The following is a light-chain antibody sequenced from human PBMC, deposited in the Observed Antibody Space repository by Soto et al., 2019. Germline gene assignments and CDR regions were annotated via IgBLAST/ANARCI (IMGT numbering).Light chain of an antibody. CDR2: DAS. J-gene: IGKJ4*02. Sequence: VQMTQSPSTLSASVGDRVTITCRASQSISSWLAWYQQKPGEAPKLLIYDASALPRGVPSRFSGSGSGPKFALTITSLQPEEFATYDCEQYETFAGALDAGSKVDIK. V-gene: IGKV1-5*01. CDR3: EQYETFAGA. CDR1: QSISSW.